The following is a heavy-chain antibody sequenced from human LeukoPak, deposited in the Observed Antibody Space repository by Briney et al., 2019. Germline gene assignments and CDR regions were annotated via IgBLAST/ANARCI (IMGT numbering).Heavy chain of an antibody. J-gene: IGHJ5*02. V-gene: IGHV4-39*01. CDR1: GGSISITSYY. Sequence: PSETLSLTCTVSGGSISITSYYWGWIRQSPGKGLEWIGSIYYSGSTYYNPSLKSRVTISVDTSKNQFSLKMSSVTAADTAAYYCARHSRGRGNRFDPWGQGTLVTVSS. CDR2: IYYSGST. D-gene: IGHD6-25*01. CDR3: ARHSRGRGNRFDP.